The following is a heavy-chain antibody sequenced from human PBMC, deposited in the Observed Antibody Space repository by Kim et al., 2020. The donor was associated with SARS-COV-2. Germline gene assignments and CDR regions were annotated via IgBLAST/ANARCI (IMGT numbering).Heavy chain of an antibody. J-gene: IGHJ6*02. CDR1: GGSFSGYY. CDR3: ARVKVDMIVVVITPYYYYGMDV. CDR2: INHSGST. Sequence: SETLSLTCAVYGGSFSGYYWSWIRQPPGKGLEWIGEINHSGSTNYNPSLKSRVTISVDTSKNQFSLKLSSVTAADTAVDYCARVKVDMIVVVITPYYYYGMDVWGQGTTVTVSS. D-gene: IGHD3-22*01. V-gene: IGHV4-34*01.